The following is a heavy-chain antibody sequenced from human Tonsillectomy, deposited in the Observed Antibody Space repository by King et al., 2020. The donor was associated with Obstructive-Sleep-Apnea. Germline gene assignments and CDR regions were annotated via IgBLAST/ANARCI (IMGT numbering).Heavy chain of an antibody. J-gene: IGHJ4*02. CDR2: IFYSGST. Sequence: QVQLQESGPGLVKPSETLSLTCTVSGGSISSYYWSWIRQPPGKGLEWIGYIFYSGSTNYNPSLKSRVTISVDTSKNQFSLKLSSVTAADTAVYSCARGTEIVAPFDYWGQGTLVTVSS. CDR1: GGSISSYY. D-gene: IGHD5-12*01. CDR3: ARGTEIVAPFDY. V-gene: IGHV4-59*01.